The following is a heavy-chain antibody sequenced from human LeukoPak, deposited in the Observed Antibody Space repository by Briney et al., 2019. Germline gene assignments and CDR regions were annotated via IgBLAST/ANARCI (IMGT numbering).Heavy chain of an antibody. Sequence: GGSLRLSCAASGFTFSSYSMKWVRQAPGKGLQWVSSISSSGSYIYYADSVKGRFTISRDNAKNSLCLQMNSLRAEDTAVYYCARATLPFSSSWYAIDYWGQGTLVTVSS. J-gene: IGHJ4*02. CDR2: ISSSGSYI. D-gene: IGHD6-13*01. CDR1: GFTFSSYS. CDR3: ARATLPFSSSWYAIDY. V-gene: IGHV3-21*01.